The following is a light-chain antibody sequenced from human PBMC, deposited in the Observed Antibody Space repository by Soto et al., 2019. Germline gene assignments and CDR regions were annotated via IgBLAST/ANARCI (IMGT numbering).Light chain of an antibody. J-gene: IGLJ1*01. V-gene: IGLV1-40*01. CDR3: QSYDTSLSVGV. CDR2: DND. Sequence: QSVLTQPPSVSGAPGQRVTISCTGGSSNLGAGYDVHWYQHLPGTVPKLLIYDNDNRPSGVPDRFSGSKPGTSASLAITGLQAEDEADYYCQSYDTSLSVGVFGTGTKVT. CDR1: SSNLGAGYD.